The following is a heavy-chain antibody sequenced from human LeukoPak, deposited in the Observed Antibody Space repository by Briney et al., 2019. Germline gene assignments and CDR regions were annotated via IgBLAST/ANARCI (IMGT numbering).Heavy chain of an antibody. J-gene: IGHJ4*02. Sequence: GGSLRLSCAASGFTFSSYSMNWVRQAPWKGLEWVSYISSSSSTIYYADSVKGRFTISRDNAKNSLYLQMNSLRAEDTAVYYCARDYSTRRITIFGVGGDYFDYWGQGTLVTVSS. V-gene: IGHV3-48*01. CDR2: ISSSSSTI. D-gene: IGHD3-3*01. CDR1: GFTFSSYS. CDR3: ARDYSTRRITIFGVGGDYFDY.